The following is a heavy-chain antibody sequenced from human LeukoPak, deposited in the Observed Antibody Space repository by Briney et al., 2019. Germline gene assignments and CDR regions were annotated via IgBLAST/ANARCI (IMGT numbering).Heavy chain of an antibody. CDR1: GGSISSYY. Sequence: NPSETLSLTCTVSGGSISSYYWSWIRQPPGKGLEWIGYMYHSGYTNYNPSLKGRVTISVDTSKNQLSLKLNSVTAADTAVYYCARSTVVTPRYFDYWGQGTLVTVSS. V-gene: IGHV4-59*01. CDR2: MYHSGYT. J-gene: IGHJ4*02. CDR3: ARSTVVTPRYFDY. D-gene: IGHD4-23*01.